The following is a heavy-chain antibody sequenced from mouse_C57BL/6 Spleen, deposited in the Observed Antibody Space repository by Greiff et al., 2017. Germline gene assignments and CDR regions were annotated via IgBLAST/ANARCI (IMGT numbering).Heavy chain of an antibody. V-gene: IGHV1-64*01. CDR3: ARTWTNAIDY. CDR1: GYTFTSYW. CDR2: IHPNSGST. Sequence: VQLQQSGAELVKPGASVKLSCKASGYTFTSYWMYWVKQRPGQGLEWIGMIHPNSGSTNYNEKFKSKATLTVDKSSSTAYMQLSSLTSEDSAVYYCARTWTNAIDYWGQGTSVTVSS. J-gene: IGHJ4*01.